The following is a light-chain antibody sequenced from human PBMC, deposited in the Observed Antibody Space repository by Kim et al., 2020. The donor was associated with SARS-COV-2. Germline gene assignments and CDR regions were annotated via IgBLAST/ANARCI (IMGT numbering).Light chain of an antibody. J-gene: IGLJ2*01. CDR2: QDS. CDR3: QAWDSTVA. Sequence: SYELTQPPSVSVSPGQTASITCSGDKLGDNYACWYQQKPRQSPVLTTYQDSKRHSGIPERYSCSISGYTSTHSTSRTHSMHEADDYCQAWDSTVASGG. V-gene: IGLV3-1*01. CDR1: KLGDNY.